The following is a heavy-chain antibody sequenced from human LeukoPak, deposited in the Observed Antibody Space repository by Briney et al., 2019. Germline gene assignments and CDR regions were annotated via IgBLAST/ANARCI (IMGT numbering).Heavy chain of an antibody. D-gene: IGHD3-22*01. V-gene: IGHV1-2*02. J-gene: IGHJ4*02. CDR1: GYTFTGYY. CDR2: INPNCGGT. Sequence: GVSLKVSCKASGYTFTGYYMHWVRQAPGQGLEWMGWINPNCGGTNYAQKFQGRVTMTRDTSISTAYMELRRLRSDDTAVYYCAREREEYYYDSSGYNGWGQGTLVTVSS. CDR3: AREREEYYYDSSGYNG.